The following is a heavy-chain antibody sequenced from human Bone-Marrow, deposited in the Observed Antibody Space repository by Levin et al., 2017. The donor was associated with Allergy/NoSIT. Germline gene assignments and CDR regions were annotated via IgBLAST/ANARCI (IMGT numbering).Heavy chain of an antibody. Sequence: PGGSLRLSCAASGFTFSSFGMHWVRQAPGKGLEWVAAISYDGSHYADSVKGRFTISRDNSKNTLYLQMNSLRHEDTAVYYCAKDLGYTYGQFFDYWGQGTLVTVSS. CDR3: AKDLGYTYGQFFDY. CDR2: ISYDGSH. D-gene: IGHD5-18*01. V-gene: IGHV3-30*18. J-gene: IGHJ4*02. CDR1: GFTFSSFG.